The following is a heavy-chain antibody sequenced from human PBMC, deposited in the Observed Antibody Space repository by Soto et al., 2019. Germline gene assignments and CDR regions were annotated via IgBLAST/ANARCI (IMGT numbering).Heavy chain of an antibody. V-gene: IGHV4-61*01. J-gene: IGHJ6*02. CDR1: SGSVSSHSYY. D-gene: IGHD2-2*01. CDR3: ARTYCSSASCYGLYYFGMDV. Sequence: SETLSLTCTVSSGSVSSHSYYWSWIRQPPGKGLEWIGYIYYSGSTYYNPSLKSQVTISDDTSKNQFSLKLRSVTAADTAVYYCARTYCSSASCYGLYYFGMDVWGQGTTVTVSS. CDR2: IYYSGST.